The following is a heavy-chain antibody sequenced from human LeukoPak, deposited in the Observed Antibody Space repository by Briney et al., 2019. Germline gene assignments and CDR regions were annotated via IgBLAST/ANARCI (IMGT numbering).Heavy chain of an antibody. V-gene: IGHV3-30-3*01. D-gene: IGHD5-18*01. J-gene: IGHJ4*02. CDR3: ESLRGYNFPDY. Sequence: GGSLRLSCAASGFTFSSYAMHWVRQAPGKGLEWVAVISYDGSNKYYADSVKGRFTISRDNSKNTLYLQMNSLRAEDTAVYYCESLRGYNFPDYWGQGTLVTVSS. CDR1: GFTFSSYA. CDR2: ISYDGSNK.